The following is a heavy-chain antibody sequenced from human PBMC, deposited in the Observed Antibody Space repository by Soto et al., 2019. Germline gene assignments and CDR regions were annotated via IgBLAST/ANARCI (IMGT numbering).Heavy chain of an antibody. CDR2: ISKSGFT. V-gene: IGHV4-59*08. Sequence: QAQLQTSGPGLVKPSETLSLTCTVSSVSINSFTNHYCSWIRQPPGKGLEWVGYISKSGFTRYNPSLSSRVHLSVDTSKNQFSLKLSSVTAADTALYFCATQGFGKLHGLVDVWGQGTTVTVSS. J-gene: IGHJ6*02. CDR1: SVSINSFTNHY. CDR3: ATQGFGKLHGLVDV. D-gene: IGHD3-10*01.